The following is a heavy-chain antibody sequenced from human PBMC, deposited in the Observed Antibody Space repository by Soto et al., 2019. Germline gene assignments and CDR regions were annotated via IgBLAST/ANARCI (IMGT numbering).Heavy chain of an antibody. CDR3: ARGRSSTSNDAFDI. Sequence: GGSLRLSCAASGLTFRDYVMSWVRQAPGKGLEWVSGISGSGGSTCYADSVKGRFTISRDNAKNSLYLQMNSLRAEDTALYHCARGRSSTSNDAFDIWGQGTMVTVSS. V-gene: IGHV3-20*01. D-gene: IGHD2-2*01. CDR2: ISGSGGST. CDR1: GLTFRDYV. J-gene: IGHJ3*02.